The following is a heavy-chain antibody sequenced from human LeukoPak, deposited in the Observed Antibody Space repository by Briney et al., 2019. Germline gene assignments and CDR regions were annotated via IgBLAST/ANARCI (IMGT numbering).Heavy chain of an antibody. CDR1: GGSFSGYY. J-gene: IGHJ4*02. V-gene: IGHV4-34*01. Sequence: SETLSLTCAVYGGSFSGYYWSWIRQPPGKGLEWIGEINHSGSTNYNPSLKSRVTISVDTSKNQFSLKLSSVTAADTAVYHCARDSRRFGELPFDYWGQGTLVTVSS. D-gene: IGHD3-10*01. CDR3: ARDSRRFGELPFDY. CDR2: INHSGST.